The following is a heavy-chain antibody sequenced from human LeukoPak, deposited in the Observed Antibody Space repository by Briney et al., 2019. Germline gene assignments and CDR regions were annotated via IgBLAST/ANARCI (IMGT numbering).Heavy chain of an antibody. V-gene: IGHV1-2*02. CDR2: IIPHSGGT. Sequence: ASVKVSCKASGYAFTGYYIHWVRQAPGQGLEWMGWIIPHSGGTDYAQKFQGRVTMIRDTSISTAYMELIRLNSNDTAVYYCARAAVTTVIPPGYWGQGTLVTVSS. J-gene: IGHJ4*02. D-gene: IGHD4-11*01. CDR1: GYAFTGYY. CDR3: ARAAVTTVIPPGY.